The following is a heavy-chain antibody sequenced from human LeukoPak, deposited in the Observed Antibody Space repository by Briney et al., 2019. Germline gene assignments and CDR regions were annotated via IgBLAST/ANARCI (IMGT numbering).Heavy chain of an antibody. CDR2: IYYSGST. J-gene: IGHJ4*02. CDR1: GGSISSYY. V-gene: IGHV4-59*08. Sequence: SQTLSLTCTVSGGSISSYYWSWIRQPPGKGLEWIGYIYYSGSTNYNPSLKSRVTISVDTSKNQFSLKLSSVTAADTAVYYCARQLYDSGPSLVYWGQGTLVTVSS. CDR3: ARQLYDSGPSLVY. D-gene: IGHD3-22*01.